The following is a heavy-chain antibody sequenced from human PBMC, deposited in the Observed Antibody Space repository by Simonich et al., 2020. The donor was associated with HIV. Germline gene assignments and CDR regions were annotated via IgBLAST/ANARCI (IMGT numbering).Heavy chain of an antibody. CDR2: INHSGST. CDR1: GETFSAYY. CDR3: ARGVETGGTFDY. J-gene: IGHJ4*02. Sequence: HVQLQQWGAGLLKPSETLSLTCAVYGETFSAYYWSWIRQSPGKGLEWIGEINHSGSTNDNPSLKRRVTISVDTSKNQFSLKLNSVTAADTAVYYCARGVETGGTFDYWGQGTLVTVSS. D-gene: IGHD7-27*01. V-gene: IGHV4-34*01.